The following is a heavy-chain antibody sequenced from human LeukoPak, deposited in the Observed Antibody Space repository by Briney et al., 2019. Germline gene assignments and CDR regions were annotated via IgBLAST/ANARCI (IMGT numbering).Heavy chain of an antibody. J-gene: IGHJ4*02. Sequence: SETLSLTCAVYGGSFSGYYWSWIRQPPGKGLEWIGEINHSGSTNYNPSLKSRVTISVDTPKNQFSLKLSSVTAADTAVYYCARVYDSSGYPGVDYWGQGTLVTVSS. V-gene: IGHV4-34*01. CDR3: ARVYDSSGYPGVDY. D-gene: IGHD3-22*01. CDR1: GGSFSGYY. CDR2: INHSGST.